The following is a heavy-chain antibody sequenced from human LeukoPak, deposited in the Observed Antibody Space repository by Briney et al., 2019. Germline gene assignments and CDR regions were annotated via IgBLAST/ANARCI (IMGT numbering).Heavy chain of an antibody. Sequence: SETLSLICTVSGGSISSTSYYWGWIRQPPGKGLEWIGSIYYSGRTYYNPSLKSRVTISVDTSKNQFSLKLSSVTAADTAVYYCARIPNSGSYVVAFDIWGQGTMVTVSS. CDR3: ARIPNSGSYVVAFDI. D-gene: IGHD1-26*01. CDR1: GGSISSTSYY. CDR2: IYYSGRT. J-gene: IGHJ3*02. V-gene: IGHV4-39*07.